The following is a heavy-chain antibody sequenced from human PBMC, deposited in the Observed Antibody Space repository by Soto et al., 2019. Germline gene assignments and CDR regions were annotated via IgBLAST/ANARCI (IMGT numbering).Heavy chain of an antibody. D-gene: IGHD2-8*02. CDR3: AKATATGGGAFDI. CDR2: ILVGGST. CDR1: GFTCSSYD. J-gene: IGHJ3*02. Sequence: GGSLRLSCAASGFTCSSYDMSWVRQAPGKGLEWVSTILVGGSTHYPDSVKGRFTTSRDNSKNTVFLQMNSLTPGDTAVYYCAKATATGGGAFDICGQGTVVTVSS. V-gene: IGHV3-23*01.